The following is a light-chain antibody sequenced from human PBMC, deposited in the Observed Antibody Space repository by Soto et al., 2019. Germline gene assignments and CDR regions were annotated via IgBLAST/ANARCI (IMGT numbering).Light chain of an antibody. CDR2: GAS. Sequence: EIVLTQSPVTLSLSPGERATLSCRANQSIRTFLAWYQQKVGQTPRLLIHGASTRATGIAARFSGSGSGTEFTLTISSLQPDDFATYYCHQYNSYHTFGGGTKVDIK. J-gene: IGKJ4*01. V-gene: IGKV3D-15*01. CDR3: HQYNSYHT. CDR1: QSIRTF.